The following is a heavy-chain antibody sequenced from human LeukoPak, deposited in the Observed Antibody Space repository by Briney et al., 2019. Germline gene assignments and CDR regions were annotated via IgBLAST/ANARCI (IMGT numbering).Heavy chain of an antibody. Sequence: PGGSLRLSCAASGLTFNNGWMTWVRQAPGKGLEWVSAISGSGGSTYYADSVKGRFTISRDNSKNTLYLQMNSLRAEDTAVYYCAKAAGGTIFGVVTGAPLGYWGQGTLVTVSS. CDR3: AKAAGGTIFGVVTGAPLGY. J-gene: IGHJ4*02. V-gene: IGHV3-23*01. CDR2: ISGSGGST. CDR1: GLTFNNGW. D-gene: IGHD3-3*01.